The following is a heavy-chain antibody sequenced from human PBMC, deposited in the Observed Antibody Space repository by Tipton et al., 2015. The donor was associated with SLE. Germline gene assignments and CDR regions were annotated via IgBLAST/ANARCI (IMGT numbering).Heavy chain of an antibody. CDR2: VYATGTT. V-gene: IGHV4-4*07. CDR3: ARDSNIAAASYFDL. J-gene: IGHJ2*01. Sequence: TLSLTCTVSGASISSFYWTWIRQPAGKGLEWIGRVYATGTTNYNPSLKSRVTMSIDTSNNQFSLKLISVAAADTAVYYCARDSNIAAASYFDLWGRGTLVTVSS. D-gene: IGHD6-13*01. CDR1: GASISSFY.